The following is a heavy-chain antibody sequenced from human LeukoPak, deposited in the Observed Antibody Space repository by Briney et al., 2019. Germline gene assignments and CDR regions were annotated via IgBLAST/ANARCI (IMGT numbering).Heavy chain of an antibody. Sequence: QAGGSLRLSCAASGFTFDDYAMHWVRQVPGKGLEWVSSISWNSNNIAYGDSVKGRFTISRDNAKNSLYLQMNSLRAEGTALYYCAKDLDTAMIALFDSWGQGTLVTVSS. CDR3: AKDLDTAMIALFDS. CDR1: GFTFDDYA. CDR2: ISWNSNNI. V-gene: IGHV3-9*01. J-gene: IGHJ4*02. D-gene: IGHD5-18*01.